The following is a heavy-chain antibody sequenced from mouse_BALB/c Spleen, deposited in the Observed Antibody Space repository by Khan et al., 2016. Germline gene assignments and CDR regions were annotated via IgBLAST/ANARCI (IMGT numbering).Heavy chain of an antibody. Sequence: QVQLQQSGAELARPGTSVKMSCKASVYTFTSYTMHWVKQRPGQGLEWIGYINPSTGYTTYNQNFKDKATLTADKSSSTAYMQLNSLTSEDSAVYYCTREGYCYGSSYWYFDVGGAGTTVTVSS. CDR1: VYTFTSYT. CDR2: INPSTGYT. J-gene: IGHJ1*01. CDR3: TREGYCYGSSYWYFDV. V-gene: IGHV1-4*01. D-gene: IGHD1-1*01.